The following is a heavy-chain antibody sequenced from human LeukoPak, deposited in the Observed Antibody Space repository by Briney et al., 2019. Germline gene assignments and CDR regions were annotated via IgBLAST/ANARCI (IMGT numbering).Heavy chain of an antibody. CDR3: ARPLEIHSHAFDI. CDR1: GGSISSSSYY. D-gene: IGHD4-11*01. V-gene: IGHV4-39*01. Sequence: PSETLSLTCTVSGGSISSSSYYWGWIRQPPGKGLEWIGSIYYIGSTYYNPSLKSRATISVDTSKNQFSLKLSSVPAADTAVYYCARPLEIHSHAFDIWGQGTMVTVSS. J-gene: IGHJ3*02. CDR2: IYYIGST.